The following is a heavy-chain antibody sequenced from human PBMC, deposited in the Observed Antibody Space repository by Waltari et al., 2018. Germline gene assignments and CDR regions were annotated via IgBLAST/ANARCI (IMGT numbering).Heavy chain of an antibody. CDR1: GGTFSRYA. CDR2: IIPIFGTA. D-gene: IGHD4-17*01. CDR3: ARNDYSEYYYYYMDV. Sequence: QVQLVQSGAEVKKPGSSVKVSCKASGGTFSRYALSWLGQAPGQGIEWMGGIIPIFGTANYAQKFQGRVTITADESTSTAYMELSSLRSEDTAVYYCARNDYSEYYYYYMDVWGKGTTVTVSS. J-gene: IGHJ6*03. V-gene: IGHV1-69*12.